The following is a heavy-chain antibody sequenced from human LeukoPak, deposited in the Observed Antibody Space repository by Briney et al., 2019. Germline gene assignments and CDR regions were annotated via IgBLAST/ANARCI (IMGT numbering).Heavy chain of an antibody. V-gene: IGHV1-24*01. CDR1: GYALTELS. D-gene: IGHD6-6*01. J-gene: IGHJ3*02. CDR3: ATEGGVARELVRDAFDI. CDR2: LDPEDGKT. Sequence: GASVKVSCKVSGYALTELSMHWVRQTPGTGLEWMGGLDPEDGKTTYAQKFQGRVTMTEDTSTDTAYMELSSLRSEDTAVYYCATEGGVARELVRDAFDIWGQGTMVTVSS.